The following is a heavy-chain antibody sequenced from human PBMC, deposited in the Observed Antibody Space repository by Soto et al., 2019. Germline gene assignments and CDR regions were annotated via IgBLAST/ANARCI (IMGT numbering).Heavy chain of an antibody. CDR3: AKDRVDGYKYYFDY. CDR2: ISYDGSNK. CDR1: GFTFSSYG. D-gene: IGHD5-12*01. Sequence: PGGSLRLSCAASGFTFSSYGMHWVRQAPGKGLEWVAVISYDGSNKYYADSVKGRFTISRDNSKNTLYLQMNSLRAEDTAVYYCAKDRVDGYKYYFDYWGQGTLVTVS. J-gene: IGHJ4*02. V-gene: IGHV3-30*18.